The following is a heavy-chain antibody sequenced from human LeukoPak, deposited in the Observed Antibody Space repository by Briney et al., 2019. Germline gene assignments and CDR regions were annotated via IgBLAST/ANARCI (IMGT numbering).Heavy chain of an antibody. D-gene: IGHD5-18*01. V-gene: IGHV1-46*01. Sequence: ASVKVSCKASGYTFTSYYMHWVRQAPGQGLEWMGIINPSGGSTSYAQKFQGRVTMTRDMSTSTVYMELSSLRSEDTAVYYCARDYNFKKNTAMVYYWGQGTLVTVSS. J-gene: IGHJ4*02. CDR1: GYTFTSYY. CDR3: ARDYNFKKNTAMVYY. CDR2: INPSGGST.